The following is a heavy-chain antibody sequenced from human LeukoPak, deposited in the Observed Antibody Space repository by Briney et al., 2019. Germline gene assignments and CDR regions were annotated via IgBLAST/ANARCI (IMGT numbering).Heavy chain of an antibody. CDR3: VRELVPQSINSGYDSFHI. D-gene: IGHD5-12*01. J-gene: IGHJ3*02. CDR2: ISSRDGTT. V-gene: IGHV3-48*03. Sequence: GGSLRLSCAASGFVFSTYEMDWVRQAPGKGLEWVSYISSRDGTTYYADSVKGRFTISRDNAKNSLSLQMNSLSAEDTAVYYCVRELVPQSINSGYDSFHIWGQGTMVTVSS. CDR1: GFVFSTYE.